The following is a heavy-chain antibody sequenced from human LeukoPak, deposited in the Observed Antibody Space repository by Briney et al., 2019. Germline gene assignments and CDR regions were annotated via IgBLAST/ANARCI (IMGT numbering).Heavy chain of an antibody. CDR2: INHSGST. CDR3: ARGRGFSGYYYY. CDR1: GGSFSGYY. Sequence: SETLSLTCAVYGGSFSGYYWSWIRQPPGKALEWLGEINHSGSTNYNPSLKSRVTISVDTSKNQFSLKLSSVTAADTAVYYCARGRGFSGYYYYWGQGTLVTVSS. D-gene: IGHD3-22*01. J-gene: IGHJ4*02. V-gene: IGHV4-34*01.